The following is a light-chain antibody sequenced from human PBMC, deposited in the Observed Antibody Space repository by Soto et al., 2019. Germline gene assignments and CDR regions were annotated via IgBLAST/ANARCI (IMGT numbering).Light chain of an antibody. CDR2: EGG. Sequence: QSVLTQPASVSGSPGQSITISCTGTSSDVGNYNLVSWYQHHPGKAPKLMIYEGGKRPSGVSNRFSGSKSANTASLTISGLQAEDEADYYCCSYAGSNTWVFGGGTKLTVL. CDR1: SSDVGNYNL. V-gene: IGLV2-23*01. J-gene: IGLJ3*02. CDR3: CSYAGSNTWV.